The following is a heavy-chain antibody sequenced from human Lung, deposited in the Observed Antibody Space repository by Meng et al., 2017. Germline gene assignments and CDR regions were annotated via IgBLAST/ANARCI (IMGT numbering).Heavy chain of an antibody. V-gene: IGHV4-34*01. CDR1: GGSFSDYY. CDR3: ARGPTTMAHDFDY. Sequence: QVKLQLWGTGRLKPSETLSLNCVVYGGSFSDYYWSWIRQPPGKGLEWIGEINHSGSTNYNPSLESRATISVDTSQNNLSLKLSSVTAADSAVYYCARGPTTMAHDFDYWGQGTLVTVSS. CDR2: INHSGST. D-gene: IGHD4-11*01. J-gene: IGHJ4*02.